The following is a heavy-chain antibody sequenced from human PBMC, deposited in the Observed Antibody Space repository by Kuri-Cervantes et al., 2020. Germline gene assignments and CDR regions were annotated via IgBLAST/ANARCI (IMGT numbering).Heavy chain of an antibody. CDR3: SRTTYYYDSGSYYGFDQ. J-gene: IGHJ4*02. Sequence: GESLKISCSASGFTFGDYVMSWVRQAPGKGLEWVGFIRSKAYGATTEYAASVKGRFTLSRDNSKRVAYLQMNRLKTEDTAVYYCSRTTYYYDSGSYYGFDQWGQGTLVTVSS. D-gene: IGHD3-10*01. CDR2: IRSKAYGATT. V-gene: IGHV3-49*04. CDR1: GFTFGDYV.